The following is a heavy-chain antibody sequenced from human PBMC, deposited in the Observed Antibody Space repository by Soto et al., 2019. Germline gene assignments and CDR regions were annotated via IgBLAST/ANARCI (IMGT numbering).Heavy chain of an antibody. Sequence: QVQLQQWGAGLVKPSETLSRSCAVYGQSFSGHSWAWIRQRPGKGLEWIGEINESGSTYYNPSLKSRVTISTDTSKNQFSLKLSSVSAADTAAFFCARGSGIVALPGELEDVKYDYWGQGTLVNVSS. CDR1: GQSFSGHS. CDR3: ARGSGIVALPGELEDVKYDY. D-gene: IGHD1-1*01. V-gene: IGHV4-34*01. CDR2: INESGST. J-gene: IGHJ4*02.